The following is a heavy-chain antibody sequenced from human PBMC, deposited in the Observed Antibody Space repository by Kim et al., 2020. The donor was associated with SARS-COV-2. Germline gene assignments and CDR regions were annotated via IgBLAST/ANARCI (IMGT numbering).Heavy chain of an antibody. CDR3: ASRGYYIDF. Sequence: GGSLRLSCAASGFTFSSYAMTWVRQGPGKGLEWVSFISSTGSIIYYADSVEGRFTISRDNAKNSVSLQMNSLRDEDTAMYYCASRGYYIDFWGQGTLVTVSS. V-gene: IGHV3-48*02. CDR1: GFTFSSYA. J-gene: IGHJ4*02. CDR2: ISSTGSII. D-gene: IGHD6-13*01.